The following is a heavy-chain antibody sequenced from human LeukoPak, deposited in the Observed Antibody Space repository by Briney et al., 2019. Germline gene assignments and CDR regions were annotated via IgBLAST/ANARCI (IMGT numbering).Heavy chain of an antibody. CDR3: ARAVSGRFDY. CDR1: GGSMSPYH. V-gene: IGHV4-59*08. Sequence: SETRSLTCTVSGGSMSPYHWGWIRQPPGKGLEWTGYIYYSGSTNYNPSLKSRVTISVDTSKNQFSLKLSSVTAADTAIYYCARAVSGRFDYWGQGTLVTVSS. J-gene: IGHJ4*02. CDR2: IYYSGST. D-gene: IGHD6-19*01.